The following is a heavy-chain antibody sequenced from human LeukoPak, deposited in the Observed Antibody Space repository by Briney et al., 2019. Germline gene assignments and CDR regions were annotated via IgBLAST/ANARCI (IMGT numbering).Heavy chain of an antibody. Sequence: SVKVSCKASGGTFSSYAISWVRQAPGQGLEWMGRISPILGIANYAQKFQGRVTITADKSTSTAYMELSSLRSEDTAVYYCARARDTMIVDSNWFDLWGQGTLVTVSS. CDR1: GGTFSSYA. CDR3: ARARDTMIVDSNWFDL. J-gene: IGHJ5*02. CDR2: ISPILGIA. D-gene: IGHD3-22*01. V-gene: IGHV1-69*04.